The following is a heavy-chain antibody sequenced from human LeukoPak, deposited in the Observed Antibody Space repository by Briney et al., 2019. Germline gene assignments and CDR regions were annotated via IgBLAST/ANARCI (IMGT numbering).Heavy chain of an antibody. D-gene: IGHD6-19*01. CDR2: IYYSGST. CDR1: GGSISSSNW. CDR3: ARLPLAVAGYDAFDI. V-gene: IGHV4-4*02. J-gene: IGHJ3*02. Sequence: PSGTLSLTCAVSGGSISSSNWWSWVRQPPGKGLEWIGSIYYSGSTYYNPSLKSRVTISVDTSKNQFSLKLSSVTAADTAVYYCARLPLAVAGYDAFDIWGQGTMVTVSS.